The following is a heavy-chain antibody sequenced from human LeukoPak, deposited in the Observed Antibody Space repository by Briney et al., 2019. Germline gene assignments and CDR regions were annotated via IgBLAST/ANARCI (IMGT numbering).Heavy chain of an antibody. CDR2: IYTSGST. D-gene: IGHD3-10*01. V-gene: IGHV4-61*02. CDR1: DGSISSGSYY. J-gene: IGHJ5*02. Sequence: KPSQTLSLTCTVSDGSISSGSYYWSWIRQPAGKGLEWIGRIYTSGSTNYNPSLKSRVTISVDTSKNQFSLKLSSVTAADTAVYYCAGVWFGELSSLFDPWGQGTLVSVSS. CDR3: AGVWFGELSSLFDP.